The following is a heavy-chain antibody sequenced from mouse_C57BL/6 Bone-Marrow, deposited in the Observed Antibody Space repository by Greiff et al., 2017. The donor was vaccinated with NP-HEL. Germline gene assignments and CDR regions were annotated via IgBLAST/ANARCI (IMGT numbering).Heavy chain of an antibody. Sequence: EVKVVESGGGLVKPGGSLKLSCAASGFTFSDYGMHWVRQAPEKGLEWVAYISSGSSTIYYADTVKGRFTISRDNAKNTLFLQMTSLRSEDTAMYYCARTGDYDGYLYWYFDVWGTGTTVTVSS. D-gene: IGHD2-3*01. CDR3: ARTGDYDGYLYWYFDV. J-gene: IGHJ1*03. CDR1: GFTFSDYG. V-gene: IGHV5-17*01. CDR2: ISSGSSTI.